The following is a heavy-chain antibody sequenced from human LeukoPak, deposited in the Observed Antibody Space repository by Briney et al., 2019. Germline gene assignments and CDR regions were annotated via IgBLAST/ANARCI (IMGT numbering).Heavy chain of an antibody. D-gene: IGHD4-17*01. V-gene: IGHV1-69*05. CDR3: ARDRFNDYGDYFFDY. J-gene: IGHJ4*02. CDR1: GGTFSSYA. CDR2: IIPIFGTA. Sequence: GASVKVSCKASGGTFSSYAISWVRQAPGQGLEWMGGIIPIFGTANYAQKFQGRVTITTDESTSTAYMELSSLRSEDTAVYYCARDRFNDYGDYFFDYWGQGTLVTVSS.